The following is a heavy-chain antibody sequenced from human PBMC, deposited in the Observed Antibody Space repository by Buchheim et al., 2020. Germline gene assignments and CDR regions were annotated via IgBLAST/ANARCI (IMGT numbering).Heavy chain of an antibody. CDR2: INSDGSTT. V-gene: IGHV3-74*01. CDR3: ARERGRDDYVYLFEY. J-gene: IGHJ4*02. CDR1: GFTLSNYW. Sequence: EVQLVESGGGLVQPGGSLRLSCAASGFTLSNYWMHWVRQAPGSGLVWVSRINSDGSTTDHADSVKGRFTISRDTAKNTLYLQMNTLRAEDTAVYYCARERGRDDYVYLFEYWGQGTL. D-gene: IGHD5-24*01.